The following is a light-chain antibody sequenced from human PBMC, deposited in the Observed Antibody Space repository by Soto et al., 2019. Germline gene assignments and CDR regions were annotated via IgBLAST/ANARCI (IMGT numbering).Light chain of an antibody. CDR2: EVV. J-gene: IGLJ1*01. V-gene: IGLV2-8*01. CDR1: KSDIGVYDF. CDR3: KSYAGSNTYV. Sequence: QSALTQPPSASGSPGQSVTISCTGTKSDIGVYDFVSWYQHHPGKAPRLIIYEVVQRPSGAHDRFSGSKSGNKASLTVSGLQAADEADYFCKSYAGSNTYVFGSGRKVTV.